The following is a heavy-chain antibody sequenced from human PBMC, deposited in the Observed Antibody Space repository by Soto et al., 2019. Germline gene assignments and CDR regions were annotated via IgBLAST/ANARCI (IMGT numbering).Heavy chain of an antibody. Sequence: QKYLVESGGGVVQPGGSLRLSCVAYGSIFSGYCMHWVRQAPGKGLEWVAVIWYDGSNKYYADSVKGRFTISRDNSKNMLYQQMDSLRAEDTAVYYCARDGIGGTVFRGFCDYWGQGTLVTVSS. CDR1: GSIFSGYC. J-gene: IGHJ4*02. D-gene: IGHD1-7*01. CDR2: IWYDGSNK. CDR3: ARDGIGGTVFRGFCDY. V-gene: IGHV3-33*01.